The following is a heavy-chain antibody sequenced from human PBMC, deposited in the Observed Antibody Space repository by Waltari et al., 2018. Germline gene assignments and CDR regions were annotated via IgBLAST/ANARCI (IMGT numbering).Heavy chain of an antibody. V-gene: IGHV1-69*02. J-gene: IGHJ5*02. CDR2: SIPSLGIA. CDR3: ARYDSRGKWFDP. CDR1: GGTFSSYT. Sequence: QVQLVQSGAEVKKPGSSVKVSCKASGGTFSSYTISWVRQAPGQGLEWMGRSIPSLGIANNAQKFQGRVTITADKSTSTAYMELSSLRSDTAVYYCARYDSRGKWFDPWGQGTLVTVSS. D-gene: IGHD3-22*01.